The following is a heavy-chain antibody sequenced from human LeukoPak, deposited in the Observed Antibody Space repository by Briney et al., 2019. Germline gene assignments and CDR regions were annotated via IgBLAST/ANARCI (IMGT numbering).Heavy chain of an antibody. CDR3: ANSLSINLNYDLVDY. D-gene: IGHD1-7*01. J-gene: IGHJ4*02. CDR1: GFTFSSYS. Sequence: GGSLRLSCAASGFTFSSYSMNWVRQAPGKGLEWVSYISSSSSTIYYADSVKGRFTISRDNAKNSLYLQMNSLRAEDTAVYYCANSLSINLNYDLVDYWGQGTLVTVSS. V-gene: IGHV3-48*01. CDR2: ISSSSSTI.